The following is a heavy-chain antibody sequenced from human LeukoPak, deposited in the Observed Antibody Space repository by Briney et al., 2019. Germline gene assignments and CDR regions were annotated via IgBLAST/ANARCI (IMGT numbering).Heavy chain of an antibody. CDR2: IKQDGSEK. J-gene: IGHJ4*02. D-gene: IGHD3-22*01. V-gene: IGHV3-7*01. CDR3: ASGYYYDSSGYYY. Sequence: GGSLRLSCAASGFTFSSYWMSWVRQAPGKRLEWVANIKQDGSEKYYVDSVKGRFIISRDNAKNSLYLQMNSLRAEDTAVYYCASGYYYDSSGYYYWGQGTLVTVSS. CDR1: GFTFSSYW.